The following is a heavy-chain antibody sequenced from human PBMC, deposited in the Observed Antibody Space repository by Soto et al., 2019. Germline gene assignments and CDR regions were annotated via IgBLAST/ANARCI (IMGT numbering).Heavy chain of an antibody. J-gene: IGHJ4*02. Sequence: SETLSLTCTVSGGSISSSSYYWGWIRQPPGKGLEWIGSIYYSGCTYYNPSLKSRVTISVDTSKNQFSLKLTSVTAADTAVYYCARLRSYPKPYFDYWGQGTLVTVSS. V-gene: IGHV4-39*01. CDR2: IYYSGCT. D-gene: IGHD1-26*01. CDR3: ARLRSYPKPYFDY. CDR1: GGSISSSSYY.